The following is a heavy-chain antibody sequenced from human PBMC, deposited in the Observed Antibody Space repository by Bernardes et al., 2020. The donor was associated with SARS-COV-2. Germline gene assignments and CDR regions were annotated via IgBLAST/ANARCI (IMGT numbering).Heavy chain of an antibody. D-gene: IGHD3-9*01. V-gene: IGHV3-11*01. J-gene: IGHJ6*02. CDR3: ARQRTGFAYYDYGMDV. CDR2: INNDGSAT. CDR1: GFTLSDHY. Sequence: GGSLRLCCAASGFTLSDHYMSWIRQAPGKGPEWLSYINNDGSATHHADSVTGRFATSRDNARNSLYLEMNSLRAEDTAVYYCARQRTGFAYYDYGMDVWGQGTTVTVSS.